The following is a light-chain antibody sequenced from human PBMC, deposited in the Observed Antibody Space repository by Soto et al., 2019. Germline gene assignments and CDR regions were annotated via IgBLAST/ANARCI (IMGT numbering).Light chain of an antibody. V-gene: IGKV3-20*01. CDR3: QQYVTAPFT. CDR2: ATS. CDR1: HRVGTSY. Sequence: EIVLTQSPGTLSLSPGDTASLSCRASHRVGTSYLAWYQQRPGQSPRLLVFATSGRATGIPDRFIGSGSGTDFTLTISRLEPEDFAIYYCQQYVTAPFTFGPGTKV. J-gene: IGKJ3*01.